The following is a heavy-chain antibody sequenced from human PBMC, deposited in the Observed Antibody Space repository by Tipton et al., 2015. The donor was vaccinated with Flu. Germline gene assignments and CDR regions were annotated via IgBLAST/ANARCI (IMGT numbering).Heavy chain of an antibody. CDR2: INHSGST. CDR1: GGSFSGYY. Sequence: LVQSSETLSLTCAVYGGSFSGYYWSWIRQPPGKGLEWIGEINHSGSTNYNPSLKSRVTISVDTSKNQFSLKLSSVTAADTAVYYCARLLSRGIVVVPAASRGYFSGMDVWGQGTPVTVSS. J-gene: IGHJ6*02. D-gene: IGHD2-2*01. V-gene: IGHV4-34*01. CDR3: ARLLSRGIVVVPAASRGYFSGMDV.